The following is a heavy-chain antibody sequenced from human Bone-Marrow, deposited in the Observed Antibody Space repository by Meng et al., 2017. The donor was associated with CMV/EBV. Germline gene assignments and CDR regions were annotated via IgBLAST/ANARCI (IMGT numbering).Heavy chain of an antibody. D-gene: IGHD3-3*01. CDR3: AREVYYDFWSGHLGY. CDR2: IYYSGST. V-gene: IGHV4-39*07. J-gene: IGHJ4*02. CDR1: GGSISSSSYY. Sequence: SEPLSLTCTVSGGSISSSSYYWGWIRQPPGKGLEWIGSIYYSGSTYYNPSLKSRVTISVDTSKNQFSLKLSSVTAADTAVYYCAREVYYDFWSGHLGYWGQGTLVTVSS.